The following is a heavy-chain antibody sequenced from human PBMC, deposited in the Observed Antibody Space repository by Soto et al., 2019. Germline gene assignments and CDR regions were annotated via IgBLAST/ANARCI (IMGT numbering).Heavy chain of an antibody. V-gene: IGHV1-18*01. J-gene: IGHJ6*01. CDR1: GNIFTRYS. D-gene: IGHD2-15*01. CDR3: ARGPRGCNDVNCRLTQTRHYYGMEV. Sequence: QVQLVQSRPEVQKPGASVKVSCKASGNIFTRYSFAWVRQAPGQGLERMGWISAHNGKTNYAERFQGRVTMTTDTATNTAYMELGSLTSDGSAVYDCARGPRGCNDVNCRLTQTRHYYGMEVWGQGTTVTVSS. CDR2: ISAHNGKT.